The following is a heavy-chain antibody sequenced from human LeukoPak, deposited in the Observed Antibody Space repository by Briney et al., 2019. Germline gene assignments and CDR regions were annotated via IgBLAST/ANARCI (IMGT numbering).Heavy chain of an antibody. Sequence: PGESLRLSCAASGFTVSSNYMSWVRQAPGKGLEWVSAIYSGGSTYYADSVKGRFTISRDNSKNTLYLQMNSLRAEDTAVYYCAKRVWGSYSYTAYWGQGTLVTVSS. V-gene: IGHV3-53*01. CDR1: GFTVSSNY. CDR3: AKRVWGSYSYTAY. J-gene: IGHJ4*02. CDR2: IYSGGST. D-gene: IGHD3-16*02.